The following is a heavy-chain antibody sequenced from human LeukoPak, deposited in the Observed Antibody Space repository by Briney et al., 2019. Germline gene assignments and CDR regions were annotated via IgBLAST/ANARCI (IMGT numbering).Heavy chain of an antibody. D-gene: IGHD3-10*01. CDR2: ISWNSGSI. Sequence: GRSLRLSCAASGFTFDDYAMHWVRQAPGKGMECVSGISWNSGSIGYADSVKGRFTTSRDNAMNSMYLQMNSLRAEDTALYYCAKGVSRLALGDFDYWGQGTLVTVSS. CDR1: GFTFDDYA. CDR3: AKGVSRLALGDFDY. J-gene: IGHJ4*02. V-gene: IGHV3-9*01.